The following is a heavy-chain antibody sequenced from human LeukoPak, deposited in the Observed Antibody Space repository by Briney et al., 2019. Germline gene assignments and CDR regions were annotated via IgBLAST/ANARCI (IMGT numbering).Heavy chain of an antibody. CDR2: ISAYNGNT. CDR3: ARDEVGYSSAFDY. V-gene: IGHV1-18*01. CDR1: GYTFTDYA. Sequence: ASVKVSCKASGYTFTDYAMNWVRQAPGQGLEWMGWISAYNGNTNYAQKLQGRVTMTTDTSTSTAYMELRSLRSDDTAVYYCARDEVGYSSAFDYWGQGTLVTVSS. D-gene: IGHD6-19*01. J-gene: IGHJ4*02.